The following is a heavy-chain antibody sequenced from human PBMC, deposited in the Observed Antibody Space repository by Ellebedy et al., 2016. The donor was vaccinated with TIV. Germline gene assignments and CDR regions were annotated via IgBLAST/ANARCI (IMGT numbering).Heavy chain of an antibody. D-gene: IGHD4-17*01. CDR2: ISSSGSTI. CDR1: GFTVSSNY. J-gene: IGHJ4*02. CDR3: AKDRDDDGDYVFDS. V-gene: IGHV3-11*01. Sequence: GGSLRLXXAASGFTVSSNYMSWVRQAPGKGLEWVSYISSSGSTIYYADSVKGRFTISRDNAKNSLYLQMNSLRAEDTAVYYCAKDRDDDGDYVFDSWGQGTLVTVSS.